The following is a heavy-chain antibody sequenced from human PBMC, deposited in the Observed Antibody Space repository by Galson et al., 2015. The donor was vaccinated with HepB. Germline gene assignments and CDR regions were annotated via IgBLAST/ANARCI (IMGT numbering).Heavy chain of an antibody. CDR3: ARAPSWPHYYYGMDV. Sequence: SLRLSCAASGFTFDDYGMSWVRQAPGKGLEWVSGINWNGGSTGYADSVKGRFTISRDNAKNSLYLQMNSLRAEDTALYYCARAPSWPHYYYGMDVWGQGTTVTVSS. J-gene: IGHJ6*02. CDR1: GFTFDDYG. CDR2: INWNGGST. V-gene: IGHV3-20*04. D-gene: IGHD2-15*01.